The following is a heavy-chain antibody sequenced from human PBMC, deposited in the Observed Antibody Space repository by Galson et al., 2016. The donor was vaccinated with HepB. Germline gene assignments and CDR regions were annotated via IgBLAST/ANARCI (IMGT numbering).Heavy chain of an antibody. CDR1: GFSLGTYG. J-gene: IGHJ3*02. V-gene: IGHV3-48*04. CDR2: ISSSSNTI. Sequence: SLRLSCAASGFSLGTYGMNWVRQAPGKGLEWISYISSSSNTIHYADSVKGRFTVSRDYAKNSLYLQMNSLRAEDTAVYYCARDSSSGYVIDAFDIWGQGTTVTVSS. D-gene: IGHD5-12*01. CDR3: ARDSSSGYVIDAFDI.